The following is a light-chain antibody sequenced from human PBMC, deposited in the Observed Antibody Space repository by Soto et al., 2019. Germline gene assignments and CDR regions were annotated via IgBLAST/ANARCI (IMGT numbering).Light chain of an antibody. J-gene: IGLJ2*01. CDR1: SGDSSYA. CDR3: QTWDTGARVV. V-gene: IGLV4-69*01. CDR2: LSSDGSH. Sequence: QSVLTQSPSASASLGASVKLTCTLSSGDSSYAIAWHQQQPEKGPRYLMKLSSDGSHSKGDGIPDRFSGSSSGAERYLTISSLQSEAEADYYCQTWDTGARVVFGGGTKLTVL.